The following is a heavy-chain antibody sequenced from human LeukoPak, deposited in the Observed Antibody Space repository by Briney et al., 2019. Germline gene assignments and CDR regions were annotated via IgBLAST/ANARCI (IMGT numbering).Heavy chain of an antibody. D-gene: IGHD6-13*01. CDR1: GGSISSGGYY. J-gene: IGHJ4*02. Sequence: SQTLSLTCTVSGGSISSGGYYWSWIRQHPGKGLEWIGYIYYSGSTYYNPSLKSRVTISVDTSKNQFSLKLSSVTAADTAVYYCARDRGRVQQLVLTYYFDYWGQGTLVTVSS. CDR3: ARDRGRVQQLVLTYYFDY. CDR2: IYYSGST. V-gene: IGHV4-31*03.